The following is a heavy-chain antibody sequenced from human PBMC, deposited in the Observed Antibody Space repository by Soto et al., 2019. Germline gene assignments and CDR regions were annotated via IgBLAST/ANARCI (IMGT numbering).Heavy chain of an antibody. D-gene: IGHD3-22*01. J-gene: IGHJ4*02. V-gene: IGHV3-23*01. CDR2: ISGSGVST. CDR1: GFTFSSYA. CDR3: AKSPGMYYYDSSGYYHYDY. Sequence: PGGSLRLSCAASGFTFSSYAMSWVRQAPGKGLEWVSAISGSGVSTYYADYVKGRFTISRDNSKNTLYLQMNSLRAEDTTVYYCAKSPGMYYYDSSGYYHYDYWGQGT.